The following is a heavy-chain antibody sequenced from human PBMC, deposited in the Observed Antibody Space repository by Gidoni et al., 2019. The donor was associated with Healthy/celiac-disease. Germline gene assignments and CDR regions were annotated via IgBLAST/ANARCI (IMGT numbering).Heavy chain of an antibody. D-gene: IGHD6-19*01. J-gene: IGHJ4*02. V-gene: IGHV3-53*02. CDR1: GFTVSRNY. Sequence: EVQLVATGGGLIQPGGSLRLSCEASGFTVSRNYMSWVRQAPGKGLAWVSVIYSGGRTDYADSVKGRFTISRDNSKNTLYLQMNSLRAEDTAVYYCAREGSIAVAGTTFDYWGQGTLVTVSS. CDR2: IYSGGRT. CDR3: AREGSIAVAGTTFDY.